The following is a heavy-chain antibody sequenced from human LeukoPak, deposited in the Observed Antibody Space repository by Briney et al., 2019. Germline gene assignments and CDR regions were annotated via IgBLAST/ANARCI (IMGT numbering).Heavy chain of an antibody. D-gene: IGHD1-26*01. J-gene: IGHJ6*02. Sequence: PSETLSLTCSVSGGSISNYYWSWIRQPPGKELEWIGYIYDSGSSNYKSPLKSRVTMSGDTSKNQFSLKLSSVTAADTAVYYCARHTRWELLGYYYYGMDVWGQGTTVTVSS. CDR2: IYDSGSS. CDR1: GGSISNYY. CDR3: ARHTRWELLGYYYYGMDV. V-gene: IGHV4-59*08.